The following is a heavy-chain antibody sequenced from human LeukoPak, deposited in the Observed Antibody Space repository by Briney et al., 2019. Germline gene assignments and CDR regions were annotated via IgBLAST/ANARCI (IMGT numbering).Heavy chain of an antibody. CDR2: ISAYNGNT. J-gene: IGHJ4*02. CDR3: ARGRPYYYDSSGYLFDY. Sequence: ASVKVSCKASGYTFTSYGISWVRQAPGQGLEWVGWISAYNGNTNYAQKLHGRVTMTTDTSTSTAYMELRRLRSDDTAVYYCARGRPYYYDSSGYLFDYWGQGTLVTVSS. V-gene: IGHV1-18*01. D-gene: IGHD3-22*01. CDR1: GYTFTSYG.